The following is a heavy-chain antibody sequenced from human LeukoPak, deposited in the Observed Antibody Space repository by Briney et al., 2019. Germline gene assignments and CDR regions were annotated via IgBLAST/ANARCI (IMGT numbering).Heavy chain of an antibody. CDR1: GYTVSGYF. D-gene: IGHD3-16*02. V-gene: IGHV1-2*02. CDR2: INPKTGDT. CDR3: ASSFYRQTDA. Sequence: GASVKVSCKASGYTVSGYFVHWVRQAPGQGLEWMGWINPKTGDTKYAQKFQGRVVMTMDTAISTAYLDLRRLTSDDTAMYYCASSFYRQTDAWGQGSLVTVSS. J-gene: IGHJ4*02.